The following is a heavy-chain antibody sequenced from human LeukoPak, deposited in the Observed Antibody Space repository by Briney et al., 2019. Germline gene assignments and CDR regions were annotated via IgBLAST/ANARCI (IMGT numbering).Heavy chain of an antibody. V-gene: IGHV3-53*01. D-gene: IGHD2-2*01. CDR2: IYSDNT. CDR1: GFTFSSYA. Sequence: PGGSLRLSCAASGFTFSSYAMHWVRQAPGKGLEWVSFIYSDNTHYSDSVKGRFTISRDNSKNTLYLQMNSLKTEDTAVYYCTTGTHCSSTSCYELFDDWGQGSLVTVSS. J-gene: IGHJ4*02. CDR3: TTGTHCSSTSCYELFDD.